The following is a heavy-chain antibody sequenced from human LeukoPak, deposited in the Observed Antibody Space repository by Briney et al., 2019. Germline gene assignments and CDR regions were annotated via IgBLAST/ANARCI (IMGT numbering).Heavy chain of an antibody. CDR1: GFTFSSYS. CDR2: ISSSSSYI. D-gene: IGHD6-6*01. V-gene: IGHV3-21*01. Sequence: PGGSLRLSCAASGFTFSSYSMNWVRQAPGKGLEWVSSISSSSSYIYYADSVKGRFTISRDNAKNSLYLQMNSLRAEDTAVYYCARDTLDYSSSSSYFDYWGQGTLVTVSS. J-gene: IGHJ4*02. CDR3: ARDTLDYSSSSSYFDY.